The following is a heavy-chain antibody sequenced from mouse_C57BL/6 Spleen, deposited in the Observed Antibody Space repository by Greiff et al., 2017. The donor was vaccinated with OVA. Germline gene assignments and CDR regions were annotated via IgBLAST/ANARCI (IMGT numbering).Heavy chain of an antibody. CDR1: GYTFTSYG. D-gene: IGHD1-1*01. CDR3: ARRDYGSSYEAY. Sequence: VQGVESGAELARPGASVKLSCKASGYTFTSYGISWVKQRTGQGLEWIGEIYPRSGNTYYNEKFKGKATLTADKSSSTAYMELRSLTSEDSAVYFCARRDYGSSYEAYWGQGTLVTVSA. CDR2: IYPRSGNT. V-gene: IGHV1-81*01. J-gene: IGHJ3*01.